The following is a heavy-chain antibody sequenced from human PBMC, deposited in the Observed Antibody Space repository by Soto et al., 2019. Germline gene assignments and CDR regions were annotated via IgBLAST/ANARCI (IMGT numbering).Heavy chain of an antibody. CDR3: ARDPGIAARRLYYYYKDV. CDR2: IYYSGRT. V-gene: IGHV4-31*03. D-gene: IGHD6-6*01. Sequence: QVQLQESGPGLVKPSQTLSLTCTVSGGSISSGGYYWSWIRQHPGTGLEWIGYIYYSGRTYYNPSLKSRVTISVDTSKHQFSLKLSSVTAADTAVYYCARDPGIAARRLYYYYKDVWGKGTTVTLSS. J-gene: IGHJ6*03. CDR1: GGSISSGGYY.